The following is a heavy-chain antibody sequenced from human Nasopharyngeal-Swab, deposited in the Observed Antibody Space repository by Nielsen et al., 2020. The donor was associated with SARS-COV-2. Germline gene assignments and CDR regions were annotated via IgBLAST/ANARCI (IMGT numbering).Heavy chain of an antibody. CDR2: IWYDGSNE. V-gene: IGHV3-33*01. J-gene: IGHJ4*02. CDR1: GFTFSSYG. Sequence: GESLKISCAASGFTFSSYGMHWVRQAPGKGLEWVAVIWYDGSNEYYADSVKGRFTISRDNSKNTLYLQMNSLRVEDTAVYYCARDHHSSSSGPSNFDYWGQGTLVTVSS. D-gene: IGHD6-6*01. CDR3: ARDHHSSSSGPSNFDY.